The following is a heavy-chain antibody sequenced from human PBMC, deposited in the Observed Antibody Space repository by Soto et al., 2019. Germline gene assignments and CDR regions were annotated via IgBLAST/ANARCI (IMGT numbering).Heavy chain of an antibody. J-gene: IGHJ6*03. CDR2: TYAANSET. V-gene: IGHV5-51*01. D-gene: IGHD3-3*01. Sequence: PGESLKISCEASGYSFSTYWIGWVRQMPGKGLEWVGLTYAANSETRYSPSFQGQVTLSVDKSINTAYLQGSSLTASDTAVYYCARVGFDFWSGYSDDYYYMDVWGKGTTVTVS. CDR1: GYSFSTYW. CDR3: ARVGFDFWSGYSDDYYYMDV.